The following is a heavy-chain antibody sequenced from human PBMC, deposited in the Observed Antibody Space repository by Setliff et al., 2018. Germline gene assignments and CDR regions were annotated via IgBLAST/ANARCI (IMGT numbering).Heavy chain of an antibody. Sequence: SVKVSCKASGGTFSSYGISWVRQAPGQGLEWMGGTIPIFGTTDYAQKFQGRVTIITDESTSTAFVQLSSLRSEDTAVYYCVREGVDSRSSTDYRYYMDVWGKGTTVTVSS. D-gene: IGHD3-22*01. J-gene: IGHJ6*03. CDR1: GGTFSSYG. CDR3: VREGVDSRSSTDYRYYMDV. CDR2: TIPIFGTT. V-gene: IGHV1-69*05.